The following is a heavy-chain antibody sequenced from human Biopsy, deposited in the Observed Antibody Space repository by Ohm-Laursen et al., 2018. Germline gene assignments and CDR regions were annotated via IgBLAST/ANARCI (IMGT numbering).Heavy chain of an antibody. Sequence: SDTLSLTCPVSGGSISNNNYYWGWIRQPPGKGLEWIGSIFYRGSTHYKPSLESRVNISVDTSKNQFSLKLNSVTAADTAVYYCARDYDTSGYYYVSWGQGTLVTVSS. V-gene: IGHV4-39*01. CDR1: GGSISNNNYY. D-gene: IGHD3-22*01. CDR3: ARDYDTSGYYYVS. J-gene: IGHJ5*02. CDR2: IFYRGST.